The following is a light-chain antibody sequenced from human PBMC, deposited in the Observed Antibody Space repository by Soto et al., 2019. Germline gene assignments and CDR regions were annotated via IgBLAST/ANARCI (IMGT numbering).Light chain of an antibody. CDR1: SGYSSYA. V-gene: IGLV4-69*02. CDR3: QTWGADFWV. CDR2: VNIDGSH. Sequence: QLVLTQSPSASASLGASVKLTCTLSSGYSSYAIAWHQQQPEKGPRYLMKVNIDGSHIKGDGIPDRFSGSSSGAERYLTISSLQSEDEADYSCQTWGADFWVFGGGTKLTVL. J-gene: IGLJ3*02.